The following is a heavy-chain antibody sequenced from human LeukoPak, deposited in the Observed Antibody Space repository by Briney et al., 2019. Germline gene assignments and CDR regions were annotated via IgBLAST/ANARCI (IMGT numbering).Heavy chain of an antibody. CDR2: ISWNSGSI. V-gene: IGHV3-9*03. CDR1: GFTFDDYA. D-gene: IGHD5-18*01. Sequence: GRSLRLSCAASGFTFDDYAMHWVRQAPGKGLEWVSGISWNSGSIGYADSVKGRFTISRDNAKNPLYLQMNSLRAEDMALYYCARGDRFRYSYADYWGQGTLVTVSS. CDR3: ARGDRFRYSYADY. J-gene: IGHJ4*02.